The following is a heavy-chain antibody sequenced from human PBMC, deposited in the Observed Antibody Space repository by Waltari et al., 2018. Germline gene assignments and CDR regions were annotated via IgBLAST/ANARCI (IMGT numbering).Heavy chain of an antibody. CDR3: ARAPPAYGTNGVCDQEDY. D-gene: IGHD2-8*01. CDR1: GFTFSSYG. Sequence: QVQLVESGGGVVQPGRSLRLSCAASGFTFSSYGMHWVRQAPGKGLEWVAVIWDEGSKKYYADSVKGRFTISRDNSKNTLYLQMNSLRAEDTAVYYCARAPPAYGTNGVCDQEDYWGQGTLVTVSS. V-gene: IGHV3-33*01. CDR2: IWDEGSKK. J-gene: IGHJ4*02.